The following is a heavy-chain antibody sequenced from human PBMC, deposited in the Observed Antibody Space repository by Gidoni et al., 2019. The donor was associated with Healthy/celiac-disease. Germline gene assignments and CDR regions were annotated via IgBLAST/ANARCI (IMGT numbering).Heavy chain of an antibody. CDR1: AYTFGDYA. V-gene: IGHV3-49*05. CDR2: IRRKAYGGTT. Sequence: EVQLVESGGGLVKPGRSLRLSCTASAYTFGDYAMRWFRQATGKGLEVVGFIRRKAYGGTTEYAASVKGRFTISSDDSNSIAYQQMNSLKTEDTAVYYCNRDTRSRSYYYYDGMDVWGQGTTVTVSS. J-gene: IGHJ6*02. D-gene: IGHD3-16*01. CDR3: NRDTRSRSYYYYDGMDV.